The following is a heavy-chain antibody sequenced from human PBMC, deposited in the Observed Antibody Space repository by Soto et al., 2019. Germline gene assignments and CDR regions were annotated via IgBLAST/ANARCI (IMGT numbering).Heavy chain of an antibody. CDR3: ARRRFNYYEGTVYSYFDY. D-gene: IGHD3-22*01. J-gene: IGHJ4*02. V-gene: IGHV1-18*04. CDR2: ISGHNGNT. Sequence: ASVKASCKXSGYRFTSYGISWVRQPPAQGPEWMGWISGHNGNTNHPQSLQGRVTMTTDTSRNTAYMELRSLRSDDTSVYYCARRRFNYYEGTVYSYFDYWGQGTRDTVPQ. CDR1: GYRFTSYG.